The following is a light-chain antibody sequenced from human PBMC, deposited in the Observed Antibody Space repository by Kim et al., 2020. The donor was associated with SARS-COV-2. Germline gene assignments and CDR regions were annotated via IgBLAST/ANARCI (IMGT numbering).Light chain of an antibody. CDR2: DVN. Sequence: GETVTISSHGTSSDVWDYRSVSCDHQPPGKAPKLMIYDVNKRPSGVPDRCSGAKSGNTASLTITGLQTEDEADYYCCSYAGSYTYVFGVGTKVTVL. V-gene: IGLV2-11*03. J-gene: IGLJ1*01. CDR1: SSDVWDYRS. CDR3: CSYAGSYTYV.